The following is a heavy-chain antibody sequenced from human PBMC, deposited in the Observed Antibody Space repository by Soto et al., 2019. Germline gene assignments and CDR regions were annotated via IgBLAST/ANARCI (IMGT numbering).Heavy chain of an antibody. Sequence: QVQLVQSGAEVKKPGSSVKVSCKASGGTFSSYAISWVRQAPGQGLEWMGGIIPIFGTANYAQKFQGRVTSTADESTSTAYMELSSLRSEDTAVYYCARASTMGGSCGYVYYYYGMDVWGQGTTVTVSS. CDR2: IIPIFGTA. CDR3: ARASTMGGSCGYVYYYYGMDV. J-gene: IGHJ6*02. CDR1: GGTFSSYA. V-gene: IGHV1-69*01. D-gene: IGHD5-12*01.